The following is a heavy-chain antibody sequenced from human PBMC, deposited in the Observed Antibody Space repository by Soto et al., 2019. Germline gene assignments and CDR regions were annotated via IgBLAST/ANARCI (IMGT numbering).Heavy chain of an antibody. Sequence: GGSLRLSCAASGFSFSSYAMSWVRQAPGKGLEWVSGISDSGGNTYYADSVKGRFTISRDNSKNTLYLQMNSLRAEDTAVYYCAKGRVGGWYAPYYSDYWGQGTLVTVSS. V-gene: IGHV3-23*01. J-gene: IGHJ4*02. CDR2: ISDSGGNT. D-gene: IGHD6-19*01. CDR1: GFSFSSYA. CDR3: AKGRVGGWYAPYYSDY.